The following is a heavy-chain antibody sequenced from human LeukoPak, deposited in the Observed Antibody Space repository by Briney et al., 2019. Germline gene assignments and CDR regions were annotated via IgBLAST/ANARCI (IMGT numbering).Heavy chain of an antibody. V-gene: IGHV4-39*01. D-gene: IGHD1-1*01. CDR3: ARLSTTPDY. CDR1: GGSISSSSYY. J-gene: IGHJ4*02. Sequence: PSETLSLTCTVSGGSISSSSYYWGWIRQPPGKGLEWIGSIYYSGSTYYNPSLKSRVTMSVDTSKNQFSLKLSSVTAADTAVYYCARLSTTPDYWGQGTLVTVSS. CDR2: IYYSGST.